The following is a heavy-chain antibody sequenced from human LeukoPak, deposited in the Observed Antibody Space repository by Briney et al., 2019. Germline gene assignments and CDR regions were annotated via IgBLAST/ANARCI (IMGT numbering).Heavy chain of an antibody. V-gene: IGHV1-2*02. J-gene: IGHJ4*02. CDR3: ARAEQWLVPHFDY. Sequence: ASVKVSCKASGYTFTGHYMHWVRQAPGQGLEWMGWINPNSGGTNYAQKFQGGVTMTRDTSISTAYMELSRLRSDDTAVYYCARAEQWLVPHFDYWGQGTLVTVSS. CDR2: INPNSGGT. CDR1: GYTFTGHY. D-gene: IGHD6-19*01.